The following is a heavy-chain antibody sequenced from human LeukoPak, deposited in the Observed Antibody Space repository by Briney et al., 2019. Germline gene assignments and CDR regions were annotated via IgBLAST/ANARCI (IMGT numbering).Heavy chain of an antibody. CDR2: ISGSGGST. Sequence: GGSLRLSCAASGFTFSSYAMSWVRQAPGKGPEWVSAISGSGGSTYYADSVKGRFTISRDNSKNTLYLHMNSLRAGDTAVFYCAKEHYDYVWGPPPPPATGFAPGARETRFTVSP. CDR3: AKEHYDYVWGPPPPPATGFAP. J-gene: IGHJ5*02. V-gene: IGHV3-23*01. D-gene: IGHD3-16*01. CDR1: GFTFSSYA.